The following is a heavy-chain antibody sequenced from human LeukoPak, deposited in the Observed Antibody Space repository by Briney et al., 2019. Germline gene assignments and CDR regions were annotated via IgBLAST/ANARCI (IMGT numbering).Heavy chain of an antibody. CDR3: AQIAVAGAPFDY. V-gene: IGHV4-39*07. CDR1: GVSISSSNSY. Sequence: SETLSLTCTVSGVSISSSNSYWGWIRQPPGKGLEWIGSIYYSGNTYYNASLKSQVSISIDTSKNQFSLKLSSVTAADTAVYYCAQIAVAGAPFDYWGQGTLVTVSS. CDR2: IYYSGNT. J-gene: IGHJ4*02. D-gene: IGHD6-19*01.